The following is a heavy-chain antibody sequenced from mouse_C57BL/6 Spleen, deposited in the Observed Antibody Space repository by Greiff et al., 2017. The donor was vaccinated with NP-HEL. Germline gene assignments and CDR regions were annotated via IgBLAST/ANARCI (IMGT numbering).Heavy chain of an antibody. J-gene: IGHJ4*01. CDR2: IYPGDGGT. CDR1: GYAFSSSW. Sequence: VQLVESGPELVKPGASVKISCKASGYAFSSSWMNWVKQRPGKGLEWIGRIYPGDGGTNYNGKFKGKATLTADKSSSTAYMQRNSLTSEDSAVYLCARVYYDYDLGGRDYWGQGTTVTVSS. V-gene: IGHV1-82*01. D-gene: IGHD2-4*01. CDR3: ARVYYDYDLGGRDY.